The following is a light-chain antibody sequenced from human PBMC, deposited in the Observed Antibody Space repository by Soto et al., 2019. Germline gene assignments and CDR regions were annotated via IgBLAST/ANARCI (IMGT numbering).Light chain of an antibody. J-gene: IGKJ1*01. CDR1: ETVATN. Sequence: VMTQSPATLSVSPGERATLSCWASETVATNLAWYQQKPGQAPRLLISGASTRAAGISDRFRGSGSGTEFTITINNLRYADSAINYCLQYFETPPLTFGQGTKVEI. V-gene: IGKV3-15*01. CDR3: LQYFETPPLT. CDR2: GAS.